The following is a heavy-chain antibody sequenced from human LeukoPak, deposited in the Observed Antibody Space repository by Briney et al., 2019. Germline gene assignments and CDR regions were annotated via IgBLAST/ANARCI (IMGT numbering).Heavy chain of an antibody. V-gene: IGHV3-23*01. CDR3: AKVKNYHGLVRGVAQAYFDY. Sequence: GGSLRLSCVASGFTFSSYAMTWFRQAPGKGLEWVSSFSGGDGSPYHADSVKGRFTISRDNSKSTLYLQMNSLRAEDTAIYYCAKVKNYHGLVRGVAQAYFDYWGQGTLVTVSS. J-gene: IGHJ4*02. CDR1: GFTFSSYA. D-gene: IGHD3-10*01. CDR2: FSGGDGSP.